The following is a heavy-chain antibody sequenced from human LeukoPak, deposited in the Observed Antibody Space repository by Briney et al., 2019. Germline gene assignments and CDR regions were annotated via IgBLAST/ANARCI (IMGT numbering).Heavy chain of an antibody. CDR3: ARYNSGSRPQYYYYYMDV. J-gene: IGHJ6*03. V-gene: IGHV6-1*01. D-gene: IGHD1-26*01. CDR1: GDSVSSNSVA. CDR2: TYYKSKWFN. Sequence: SQTLSLTCAISGDSVSSNSVAWNWIRQSPSRGLEWLGRTYYKSKWFNEYAPSVQSRISINPDTSKNQFSLKLSSVTAADTAVYYCARYNSGSRPQYYYYYMDVWGKGTTVTVSS.